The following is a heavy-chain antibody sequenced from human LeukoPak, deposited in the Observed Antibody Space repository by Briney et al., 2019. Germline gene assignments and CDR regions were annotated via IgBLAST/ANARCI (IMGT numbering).Heavy chain of an antibody. CDR3: ARPGRRSWPFDS. D-gene: IGHD1-26*01. CDR1: GYTVTSYD. Sequence: ASGRVSCKAAGYTVTSYDINWGGDATGRRLGWMGWMNPNSGNTGYAQKFHGRVTITRNTSISTAYRELSSLRSEDPAVYYCARPGRRSWPFDSWGQGTLVTVSS. J-gene: IGHJ4*02. V-gene: IGHV1-8*03. CDR2: MNPNSGNT.